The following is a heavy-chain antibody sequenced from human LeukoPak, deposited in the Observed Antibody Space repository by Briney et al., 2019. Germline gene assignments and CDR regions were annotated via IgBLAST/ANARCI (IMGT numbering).Heavy chain of an antibody. Sequence: GGSLRLSCAASGFTFSSYWVHWVRQAPGKGLVWVSRINSDGSSTRSADSVKGRFTISRDNAKNTLYLQMNSLRAEDTAVYYCARGAYYFDYWGQGTLVTVSS. V-gene: IGHV3-74*01. J-gene: IGHJ4*02. CDR3: ARGAYYFDY. CDR1: GFTFSSYW. CDR2: INSDGSST.